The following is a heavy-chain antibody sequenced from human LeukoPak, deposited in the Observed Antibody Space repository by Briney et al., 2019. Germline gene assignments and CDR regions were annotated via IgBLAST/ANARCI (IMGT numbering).Heavy chain of an antibody. V-gene: IGHV3-30*18. CDR3: AKEGSSGFIDS. J-gene: IGHJ4*02. D-gene: IGHD6-19*01. Sequence: GGSLRLSCAASGFIFSNYGMHWVRQAPGKGLEWVAVISYDGNTKYYADSVKGRFTFSRDNSRNTLYLQMNSLRAEDTAIFYCAKEGSSGFIDSWGQGTLVTVSS. CDR2: ISYDGNTK. CDR1: GFIFSNYG.